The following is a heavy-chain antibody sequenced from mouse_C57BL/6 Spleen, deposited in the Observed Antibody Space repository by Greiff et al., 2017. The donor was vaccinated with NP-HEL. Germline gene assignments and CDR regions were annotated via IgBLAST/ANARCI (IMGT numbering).Heavy chain of an antibody. CDR1: GFNIKDYY. CDR2: IDPEDGVT. Sequence: EVQLQQSGAELVKPGASVKLSCTASGFNIKDYYMHWVKQRTEQGLEWIGRIDPEDGVTKYAPKFQGKATITADTSSNTAYLQLSSLTSEDTAVYYCARVGGNYAMDYWGQGTSVTVSS. J-gene: IGHJ4*01. CDR3: ARVGGNYAMDY. V-gene: IGHV14-2*01.